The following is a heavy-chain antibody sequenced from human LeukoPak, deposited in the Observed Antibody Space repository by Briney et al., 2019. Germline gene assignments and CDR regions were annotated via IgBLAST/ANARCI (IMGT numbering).Heavy chain of an antibody. CDR2: ISGSGSST. CDR3: AKGVAVASPYYFDY. V-gene: IGHV3-23*01. CDR1: GFTFSSYA. Sequence: GGSLRLSCAASGFTFSSYAMSWVRQAPGKGLEWVSPISGSGSSTYYADSVKGRFTISRDNSKNTLYLQMNSLRAEDTAVYYYAKGVAVASPYYFDYWGQGTLVTVSS. J-gene: IGHJ4*02. D-gene: IGHD6-19*01.